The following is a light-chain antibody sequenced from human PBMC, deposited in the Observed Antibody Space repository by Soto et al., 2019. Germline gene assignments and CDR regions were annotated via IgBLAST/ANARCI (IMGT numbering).Light chain of an antibody. J-gene: IGKJ1*01. CDR3: QHYNNWPRT. Sequence: EIVMPQSPATLSVSPGERATLSCRASQSVSSNLAWYQHKPGQAPRLLIYGASARATGIPARFSGSGSETDFTLTISSLQSEDFAVYYCQHYNNWPRTFGQGTKVDIK. CDR1: QSVSSN. CDR2: GAS. V-gene: IGKV3-15*01.